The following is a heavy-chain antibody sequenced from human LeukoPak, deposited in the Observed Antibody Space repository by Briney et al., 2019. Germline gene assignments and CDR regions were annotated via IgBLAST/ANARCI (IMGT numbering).Heavy chain of an antibody. V-gene: IGHV4-61*01. Sequence: SETLSLTCTVSGGPVSSFSYYWSWIRQPPGTRLEWIGYISYTGSTNYTPSLKSRVTISVDTSKNQFSLNLSSVTAADTAVYYCARLYCSRTSCYYASWGQGTLVTVSS. CDR3: ARLYCSRTSCYYAS. D-gene: IGHD2-2*01. CDR2: ISYTGST. J-gene: IGHJ5*02. CDR1: GGPVSSFSYY.